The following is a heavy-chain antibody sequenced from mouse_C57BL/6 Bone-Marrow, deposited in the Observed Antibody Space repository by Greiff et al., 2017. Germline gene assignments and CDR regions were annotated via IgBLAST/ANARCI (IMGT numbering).Heavy chain of an antibody. D-gene: IGHD2-1*01. CDR3: TTGGLLYAY. CDR1: GFNIKDDY. J-gene: IGHJ3*01. V-gene: IGHV14-4*01. CDR2: IDPENGDT. Sequence: VQLKQSGAELVRPGASVKLSCTASGFNIKDDYMHWVKQRPEQGLEWIGWIDPENGDTEYASKFQGKATITADTSSNTAYLQLSSLTSEDTAVYYCTTGGLLYAYWGQGTLVTVSA.